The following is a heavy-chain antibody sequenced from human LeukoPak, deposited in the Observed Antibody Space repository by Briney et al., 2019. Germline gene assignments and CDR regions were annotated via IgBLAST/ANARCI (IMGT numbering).Heavy chain of an antibody. V-gene: IGHV4-39*01. CDR2: IYYSGST. D-gene: IGHD2-2*01. J-gene: IGHJ4*02. CDR1: GGSISSSSYY. CDR3: ARRYCSSTSCYYFDY. Sequence: SETLSLTCTASGGSISSSSYYWGWIRQPPGKGLGWIGSIYYSGSTYYNPSLKSRVTISVDTSKNQFSLKLSSVTAADTAVYYCARRYCSSTSCYYFDYWGQGTLVTVSS.